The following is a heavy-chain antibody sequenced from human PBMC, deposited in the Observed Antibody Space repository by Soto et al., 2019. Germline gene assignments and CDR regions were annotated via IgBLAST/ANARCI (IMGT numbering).Heavy chain of an antibody. D-gene: IGHD6-13*01. CDR1: GGSISSYY. V-gene: IGHV4-59*01. CDR2: IYYSGST. J-gene: IGHJ6*02. Sequence: LSLTCTVSGGSISSYYWSWIRQPPGKGLEWIGYIYYSGSTNYNPSLKSRVTISVDTSKNQFSLKLSSVTAADTAVYYCASSGSSSSWYGDYYYGMDVWGQGTTVTVSS. CDR3: ASSGSSSSWYGDYYYGMDV.